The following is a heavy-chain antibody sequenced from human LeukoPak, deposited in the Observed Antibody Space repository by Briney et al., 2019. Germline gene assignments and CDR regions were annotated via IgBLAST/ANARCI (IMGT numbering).Heavy chain of an antibody. V-gene: IGHV4-39*07. Sequence: PSETLSLTCTVSGGSISSRPYYWGWARQPPGKGLEWIGTISYSGTTYYSPSLKSRGTISLYTSKNQFSLKLSSVTAADTAIYYCARDFSSSSTVYYYYYMDVWGKGTTVTVSS. CDR2: ISYSGTT. CDR1: GGSISSRPYY. J-gene: IGHJ6*03. D-gene: IGHD6-19*01. CDR3: ARDFSSSSTVYYYYYMDV.